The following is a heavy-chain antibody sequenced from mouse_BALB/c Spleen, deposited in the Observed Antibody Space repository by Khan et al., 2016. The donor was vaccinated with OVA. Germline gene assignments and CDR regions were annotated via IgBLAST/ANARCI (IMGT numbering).Heavy chain of an antibody. CDR2: INPRSGYT. CDR1: GYTFTSNT. CDR3: ARRTTGYTMDY. V-gene: IGHV1-4*01. J-gene: IGHJ4*01. Sequence: QVQLQQSGADLARPGASVRMSCKASGYTFTSNTMHWVKQRPGQGLEWIGYINPRSGYTNYNQNFKDKATLTADKSSSTAYMQLSSLTSEDSAVDYCARRTTGYTMDYWGQGTSVTVSS. D-gene: IGHD2-14*01.